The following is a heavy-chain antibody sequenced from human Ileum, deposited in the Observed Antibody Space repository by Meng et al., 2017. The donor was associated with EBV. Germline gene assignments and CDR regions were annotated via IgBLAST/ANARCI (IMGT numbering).Heavy chain of an antibody. D-gene: IGHD2-2*02. CDR3: ARVRVIPAAIGFDY. Sequence: QVQLQESGPGLVKPSGTLSLRGAVSGGSSSSSDWWSWVRQPPGKGLEWIGEIYRGGGTNYNASLKSRVTISVDTSKNHFSLKLNSVTAADTAVYYCARVRVIPAAIGFDYWGQGTLVTVSS. V-gene: IGHV4-4*02. CDR1: GGSSSSSDW. CDR2: IYRGGGT. J-gene: IGHJ4*02.